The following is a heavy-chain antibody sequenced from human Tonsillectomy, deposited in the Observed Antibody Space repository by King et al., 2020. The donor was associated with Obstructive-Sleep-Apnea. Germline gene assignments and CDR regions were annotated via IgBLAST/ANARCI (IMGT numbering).Heavy chain of an antibody. V-gene: IGHV3-53*04. D-gene: IGHD3-3*01. Sequence: VQLVESGGGLVQPGGSLRLSCAASGLSVRANYMTWVRQAPGKGLEWVSLIYGGESVYYADFVKGRFTISRHNSNNTVYLQINNLRTEDTAVYYCARGWWGDDFWSGYHGFDIWGQGTLVTVSS. CDR1: GLSVRANY. CDR3: ARGWWGDDFWSGYHGFDI. CDR2: IYGGESV. J-gene: IGHJ3*02.